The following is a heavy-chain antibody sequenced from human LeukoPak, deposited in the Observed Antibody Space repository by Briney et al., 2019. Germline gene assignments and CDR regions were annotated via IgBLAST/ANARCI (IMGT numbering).Heavy chain of an antibody. J-gene: IGHJ4*02. D-gene: IGHD2-21*01. CDR1: GFTFSSYW. CDR3: ARGMWTSIDY. V-gene: IGHV3-21*01. CDR2: ISSSSSYI. Sequence: KTGGSLRLSCAASGFTFSSYWISWVRQAPGKGLEWVSSISSSSSYIYYADSVKGRFTISRDNAKNSLYLQMNSLRAEDTAVYYCARGMWTSIDYWGQGTLVTVSS.